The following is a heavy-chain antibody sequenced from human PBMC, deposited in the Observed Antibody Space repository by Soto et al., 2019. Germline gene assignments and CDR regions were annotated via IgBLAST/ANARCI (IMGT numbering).Heavy chain of an antibody. V-gene: IGHV1-3*01. CDR1: GYTFTSYY. Sequence: GASVKVSCKASGYTFTSYYMHWVRQAPGQGLEWMGLIDASNGNTIYLQKFQGRVTITRDTSANTAYMELSSLRSEDTAVYYCARDNSGWSDYWGQGTLVTVSS. J-gene: IGHJ4*02. CDR2: IDASNGNT. CDR3: ARDNSGWSDY. D-gene: IGHD6-19*01.